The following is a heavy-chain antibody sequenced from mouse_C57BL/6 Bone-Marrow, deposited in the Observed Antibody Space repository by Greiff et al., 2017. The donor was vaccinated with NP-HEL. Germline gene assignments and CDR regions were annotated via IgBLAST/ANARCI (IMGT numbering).Heavy chain of an antibody. CDR3: ARHGSSLDAMDY. CDR1: GYTFTNYW. D-gene: IGHD1-1*01. V-gene: IGHV1-63*01. J-gene: IGHJ4*01. CDR2: IYPGGGYT. Sequence: VKLMESGAELVRPGTSVKMSCKASGYTFTNYWIGWAKQRPGHGLEWIGDIYPGGGYTNYNEKFKGKATLTADKSSSTAYMQFSSLTSEDSAIYYCARHGSSLDAMDYWGQGTSVTVSS.